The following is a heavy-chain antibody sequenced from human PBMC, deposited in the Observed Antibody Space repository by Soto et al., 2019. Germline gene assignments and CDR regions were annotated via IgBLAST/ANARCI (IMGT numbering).Heavy chain of an antibody. V-gene: IGHV5-51*01. CDR2: IYPGDSDT. J-gene: IGHJ6*01. CDR1: GYSFTSYW. D-gene: IGHD6-6*01. Sequence: PGESLKISCKGSGYSFTSYWIGWVRQMPGKGLEWMGIIYPGDSDTRYSPSFQGQVTISADKSISTAYLQWSSLKASDTAMYYCARNGSSSFYYYYGMDVWGPRDHGHRLL. CDR3: ARNGSSSFYYYYGMDV.